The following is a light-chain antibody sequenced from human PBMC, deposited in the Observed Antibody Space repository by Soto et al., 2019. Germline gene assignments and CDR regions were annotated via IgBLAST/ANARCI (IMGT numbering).Light chain of an antibody. CDR1: ETVATN. CDR3: QQYFKCPPMT. V-gene: IGKV3-15*01. Sequence: EVVMTQSPATLSVSPGERATLSCRASETVATNLAWYQQKPGQAPRLLISGASTRAAGISDRFRGSGSGTEFTLTNSSLRSEDSAIYYCQQYFKCPPMTFGQGTKVEI. CDR2: GAS. J-gene: IGKJ1*01.